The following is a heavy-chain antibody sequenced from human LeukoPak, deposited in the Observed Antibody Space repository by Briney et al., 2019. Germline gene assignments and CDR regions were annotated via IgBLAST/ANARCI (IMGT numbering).Heavy chain of an antibody. D-gene: IGHD3-3*01. Sequence: ASVKVSCKASGYTFTSYYMHWVRQAPGQGLEWMGIINPSGGSTSYAQKFQGRVTMTRDTSTSTVYMEQSSLRSEDTAVYYCARDTGGPDVGGPWLLSINWFDPWGQGTLVTVSS. CDR3: ARDTGGPDVGGPWLLSINWFDP. CDR1: GYTFTSYY. V-gene: IGHV1-46*01. J-gene: IGHJ5*02. CDR2: INPSGGST.